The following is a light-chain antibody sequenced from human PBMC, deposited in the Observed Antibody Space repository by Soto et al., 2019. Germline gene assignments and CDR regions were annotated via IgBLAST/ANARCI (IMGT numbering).Light chain of an antibody. J-gene: IGKJ1*01. CDR2: GAS. V-gene: IGKV3-15*01. CDR1: QTIYNK. CDR3: QQYKDWRT. Sequence: IVMTQSPATLSVSPGERATLSCRASQTIYNKLAWYQQRPGQAPRLLIYGASIRATGIPARFNGSGSGTEFTRTISCRQSEDLGVYYCQQYKDWRTFGQADNGDIK.